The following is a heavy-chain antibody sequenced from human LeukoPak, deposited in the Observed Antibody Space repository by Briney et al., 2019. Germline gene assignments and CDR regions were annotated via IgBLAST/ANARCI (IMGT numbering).Heavy chain of an antibody. Sequence: SETLSLTCAVYGGSFSGYYWSWIRQPPGKGLEWIGEINHSGSTNYNPSLKSRVTISVDTSKNQFSLKLSSVTAADTAVYYCARRSYSSSWYRTPYDAFDIWGQGTMVTVSS. D-gene: IGHD6-13*01. CDR1: GGSFSGYY. CDR2: INHSGST. V-gene: IGHV4-34*01. CDR3: ARRSYSSSWYRTPYDAFDI. J-gene: IGHJ3*02.